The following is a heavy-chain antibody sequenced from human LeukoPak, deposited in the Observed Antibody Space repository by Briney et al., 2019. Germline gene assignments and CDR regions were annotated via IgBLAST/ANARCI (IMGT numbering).Heavy chain of an antibody. Sequence: SETLSLTCAVYGGSFSGYYWSWIRQPPGKGLEWIGEINHSGSTNYNPSLKSRVTISVDTSKNQFSLKLSSVTAADTAVYYCARGDIVVAGGWFDPWGQGTLVTVSS. CDR1: GGSFSGYY. V-gene: IGHV4-34*01. CDR2: INHSGST. J-gene: IGHJ5*02. D-gene: IGHD2-2*01. CDR3: ARGDIVVAGGWFDP.